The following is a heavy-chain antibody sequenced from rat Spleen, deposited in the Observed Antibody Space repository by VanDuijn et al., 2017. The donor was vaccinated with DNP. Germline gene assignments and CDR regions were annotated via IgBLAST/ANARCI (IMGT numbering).Heavy chain of an antibody. J-gene: IGHJ1*01. Sequence: EVQLQESGPGLVKPSQSLSLTCSVTGYSITTNYWGWVRKFPGNKMEYIGHISFSGSTNYNPSLKSQISITRDTSKNQFFLHLHSVTTEDTATYYCARWVWYFDFWGPGTMVTVSS. CDR1: GYSITTNY. CDR2: ISFSGST. V-gene: IGHV3-1*01. CDR3: ARWVWYFDF.